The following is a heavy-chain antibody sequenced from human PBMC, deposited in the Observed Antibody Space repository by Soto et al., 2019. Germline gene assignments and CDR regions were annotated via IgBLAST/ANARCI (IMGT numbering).Heavy chain of an antibody. D-gene: IGHD3-3*01. CDR3: ARCNYPQTSLDGFWSGYRAYYYYYYMDV. CDR2: ISAYNGNT. V-gene: IGHV1-18*01. Sequence: ASVKVSCKASGYTFTSYGISWVRQAPGQGLEWMGWISAYNGNTNYAQKLQGRVTMTTDTSTSTAYMELRSLRSDDTAVYYCARCNYPQTSLDGFWSGYRAYYYYYYMDVWGKGTTVTVSS. J-gene: IGHJ6*03. CDR1: GYTFTSYG.